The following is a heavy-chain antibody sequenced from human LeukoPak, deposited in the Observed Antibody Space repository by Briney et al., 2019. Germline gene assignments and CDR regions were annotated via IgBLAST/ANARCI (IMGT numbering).Heavy chain of an antibody. V-gene: IGHV1-46*01. J-gene: IGHJ2*01. CDR2: INPSGGST. Sequence: ASVKVSCKASGYTFTSYYMPWVRQAPGQGLEWRGIINPSGGSTSYAQKFQGRVTMTRDTSTSTVYMELSSLRSEDTAVYYCARPVVPAARTASFDLWGRGTLVTVSS. CDR3: ARPVVPAARTASFDL. CDR1: GYTFTSYY. D-gene: IGHD2-2*01.